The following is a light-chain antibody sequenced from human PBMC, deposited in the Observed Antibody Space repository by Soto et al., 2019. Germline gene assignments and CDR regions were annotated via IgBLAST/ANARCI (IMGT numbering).Light chain of an antibody. CDR1: ANTIGYYNL. J-gene: IGLJ3*02. V-gene: IGLV2-23*02. CDR3: CSPAGGMTWV. Sequence: QSVLTQPASVSGSPGQSITISCTGTANTIGYYNLVSWYQQHPGKAPKFMIYEVNKRPSGISARFSGSKSGNTASLTISGLQPEDEADYYCCSPAGGMTWVFGGGTKLTVL. CDR2: EVN.